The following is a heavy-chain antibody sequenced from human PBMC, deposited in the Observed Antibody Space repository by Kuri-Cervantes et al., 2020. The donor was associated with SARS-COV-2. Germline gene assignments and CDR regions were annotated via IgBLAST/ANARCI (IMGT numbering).Heavy chain of an antibody. CDR1: ESSFTSYC. D-gene: IGHD1-7*01. CDR3: ARHHKVQRELRDY. V-gene: IGHV5-51*01. Sequence: GESLKITCKGSESSFTSYCRGWLRQMPGKGLEWMGIIYPGDSDTRYSPSFQGQVTISADKSISTAYLQCSSLKASDTAMYYYARHHKVQRELRDYWGQGTLVTVSS. CDR2: IYPGDSDT. J-gene: IGHJ4*02.